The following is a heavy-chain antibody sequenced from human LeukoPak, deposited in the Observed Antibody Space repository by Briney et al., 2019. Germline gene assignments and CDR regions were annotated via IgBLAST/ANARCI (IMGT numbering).Heavy chain of an antibody. D-gene: IGHD1-26*01. V-gene: IGHV4-59*08. CDR2: IFYSGNT. CDR1: GVSISSYY. J-gene: IGHJ4*02. CDR3: ARLAAISGSDYPDD. Sequence: SETLSLTCTVSGVSISSYYWSWIRQPPGKGLEWIGYIFYSGNTIYNPSLRSRVTISADTSKNHFSLRLRSVTAADTAVYCCARLAAISGSDYPDDWGQGTLVTVSS.